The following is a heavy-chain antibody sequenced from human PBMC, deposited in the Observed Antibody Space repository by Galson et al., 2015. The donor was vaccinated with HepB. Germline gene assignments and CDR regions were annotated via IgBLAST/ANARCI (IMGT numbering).Heavy chain of an antibody. D-gene: IGHD1-26*01. Sequence: SLRLSCAASGFTFSDYYMSWIRQAPGKGLEWVSYISSSSSYTNYADSVKGRFTISRDNAKNSLYLQMNSLRAEDTAVYYCARASGSYRYFDYWGQGTLVTVSS. V-gene: IGHV3-11*06. J-gene: IGHJ4*02. CDR2: ISSSSSYT. CDR3: ARASGSYRYFDY. CDR1: GFTFSDYY.